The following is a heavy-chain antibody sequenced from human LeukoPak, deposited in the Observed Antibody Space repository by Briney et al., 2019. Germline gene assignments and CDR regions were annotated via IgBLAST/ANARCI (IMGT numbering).Heavy chain of an antibody. J-gene: IGHJ5*02. Sequence: SETLSLTCTVSGGSISSSNYYWGWIRQPPGKGLEWIGSIYYSGSTYYNASLKSRVTISVDTSKNQFSLKLSSVSAADTAVYYCARLPAALNWFDPWGQGTLVTVSS. CDR3: ARLPAALNWFDP. D-gene: IGHD2-2*01. CDR1: GGSISSSNYY. V-gene: IGHV4-39*01. CDR2: IYYSGST.